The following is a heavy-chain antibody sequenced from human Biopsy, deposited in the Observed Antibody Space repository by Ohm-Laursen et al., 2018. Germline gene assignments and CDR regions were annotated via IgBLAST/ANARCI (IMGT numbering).Heavy chain of an antibody. Sequence: SDTLSLTCTLSGASVRSHFLTWIRQPPGKGLQWIGSISNSGTTKSSPSLKSRVNISLHTSKKQFSLRLSSVTAADTAVYYCASAGYNPDWNFDLWGRGTRVTVSS. V-gene: IGHV4-59*02. CDR3: ASAGYNPDWNFDL. D-gene: IGHD5-24*01. CDR1: GASVRSHF. CDR2: ISNSGTT. J-gene: IGHJ2*01.